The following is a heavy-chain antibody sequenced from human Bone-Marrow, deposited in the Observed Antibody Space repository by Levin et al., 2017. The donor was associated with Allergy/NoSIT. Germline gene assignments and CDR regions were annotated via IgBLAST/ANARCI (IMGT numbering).Heavy chain of an antibody. D-gene: IGHD5-12*01. CDR3: AREAMVATNFDV. V-gene: IGHV3-7*01. CDR2: IKQDGSEK. Sequence: GGSLRLSCEASGFTLGTSWMTWVRQAPGKGLEWVANIKQDGSEKYYVDSVKGRFTIARDNAKNSLYLQMNTLRGEDTAVYYCAREAMVATNFDVWGQGTLVTVAS. J-gene: IGHJ4*02. CDR1: GFTLGTSW.